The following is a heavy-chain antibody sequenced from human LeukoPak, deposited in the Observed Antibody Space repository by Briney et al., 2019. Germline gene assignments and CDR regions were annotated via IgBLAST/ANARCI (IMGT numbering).Heavy chain of an antibody. CDR3: AREDMITFGGVIVQPLYYFDY. V-gene: IGHV3-23*01. Sequence: GGSLRLSCAASGFTFSSYAMSWVRQAPGKGLEWVSAISGSGGSTYYADSVKGRFTISRDNSKNTLYLQMNSLRAEDTAVYYCAREDMITFGGVIVQPLYYFDYWGQGTLVTVSS. CDR1: GFTFSSYA. D-gene: IGHD3-16*02. J-gene: IGHJ4*02. CDR2: ISGSGGST.